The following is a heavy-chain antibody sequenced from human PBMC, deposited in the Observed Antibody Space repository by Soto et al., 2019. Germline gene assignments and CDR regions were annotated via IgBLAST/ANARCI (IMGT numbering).Heavy chain of an antibody. V-gene: IGHV3-74*01. CDR2: ISLDGSRT. J-gene: IGHJ3*01. D-gene: IGHD3-22*01. CDR3: VRDRDFYDGRGYASPGDAFDV. CDR1: GFTFSTYW. Sequence: EVQLVESGGGLVQPGGSLRLSCAVSGFTFSTYWMHWVRQVPGKGLVWVSRISLDGSRTSYADSVKGQFTISRDNAKNTLYLQMRSLRAEDSAVYFCVRDRDFYDGRGYASPGDAFDVWGQGTVVSVSS.